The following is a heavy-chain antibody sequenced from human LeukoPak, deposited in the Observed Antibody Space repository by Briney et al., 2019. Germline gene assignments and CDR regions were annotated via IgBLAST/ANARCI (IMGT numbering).Heavy chain of an antibody. D-gene: IGHD3-22*01. CDR1: GFTFSSYW. J-gene: IGHJ4*02. V-gene: IGHV4-34*01. CDR3: ARGAQTYYDKAPVDY. CDR2: INHSGST. Sequence: NPGGSLRLSCAASGFTFSSYWMSWIRQPPGKGLEWIGEINHSGSTNYNPSLKSRVTISVDTSKSQFSLKLNSMTAADTAVYYCARGAQTYYDKAPVDYWGQGTLVTVSS.